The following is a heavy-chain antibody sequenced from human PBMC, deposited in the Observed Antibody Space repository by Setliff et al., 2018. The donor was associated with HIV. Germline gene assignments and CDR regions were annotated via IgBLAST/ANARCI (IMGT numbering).Heavy chain of an antibody. Sequence: PSETLSLTCNVSGDSIGTGTHYWAWILQPPGKGLEWIVSLSGPSSTYYTKSLRGRVTISADTSKNQFSLRLSSVTALATAVYYCSRLYGSGHYFAFDFWGQGALVTVSS. CDR2: LSGPSST. D-gene: IGHD3-10*01. J-gene: IGHJ4*02. CDR3: SRLYGSGHYFAFDF. CDR1: GDSIGTGTHY. V-gene: IGHV4-39*01.